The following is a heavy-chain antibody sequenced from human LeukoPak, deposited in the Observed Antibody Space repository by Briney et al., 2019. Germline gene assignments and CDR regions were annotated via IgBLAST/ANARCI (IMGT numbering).Heavy chain of an antibody. Sequence: GGSLRLSCAASGFTFSSYAMHWVRQAPGKGLEWVAVISYDGSNKYYADSVKGRFTISRDNSKNTLYLQMNSLRAEDTAVYYCARDLSSPPRQLVLPKGRYYYGMDVWGQGTTVTVSS. CDR3: ARDLSSPPRQLVLPKGRYYYGMDV. D-gene: IGHD6-13*01. V-gene: IGHV3-30-3*01. CDR2: ISYDGSNK. J-gene: IGHJ6*02. CDR1: GFTFSSYA.